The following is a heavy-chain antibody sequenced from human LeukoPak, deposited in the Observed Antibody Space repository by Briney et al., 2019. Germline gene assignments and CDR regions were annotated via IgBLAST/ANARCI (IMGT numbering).Heavy chain of an antibody. Sequence: GGSLRLSCAASGFTFSNAWMSWVRQAPGKGLEWVGRIKSKTDGGTRDYAAPVKGRFTISRDDSKNTLYLQMNSLKTEDTAVYYCTTDSGYYGSGTFLVPWGQGTLVTVSS. D-gene: IGHD3-10*01. CDR3: TTDSGYYGSGTFLVP. J-gene: IGHJ4*02. CDR1: GFTFSNAW. CDR2: IKSKTDGGTR. V-gene: IGHV3-15*01.